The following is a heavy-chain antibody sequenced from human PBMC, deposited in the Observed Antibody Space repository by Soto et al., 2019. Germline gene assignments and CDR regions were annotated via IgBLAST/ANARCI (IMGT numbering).Heavy chain of an antibody. J-gene: IGHJ5*02. CDR1: GFTFSSYE. CDR3: ARVTTVTSYNWFDP. Sequence: GGSLRLSCAASGFTFSSYEMNWVRQAPGKGLEWVSYISSSGSTIYYADSVKGRFTISRDNAENSLYLQMNSLRAEDTAVYYCARVTTVTSYNWFDPWGQGTLVTVSS. CDR2: ISSSGSTI. D-gene: IGHD4-17*01. V-gene: IGHV3-48*03.